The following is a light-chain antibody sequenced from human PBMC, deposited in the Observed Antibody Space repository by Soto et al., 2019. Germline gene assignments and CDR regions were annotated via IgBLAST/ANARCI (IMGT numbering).Light chain of an antibody. V-gene: IGLV2-8*01. CDR3: SSYAGSSSV. CDR2: EVS. J-gene: IGLJ1*01. Sequence: QSVLTQPPSASGSPGQSVTIPCTGTSSDVGGYKYVSWYQQHPGKAPKLMIYEVSKRPSGVPDRFSGSKSGNTASLTVSGLQAEDEADYYCSSYAGSSSVFGTGTKVTVL. CDR1: SSDVGGYKY.